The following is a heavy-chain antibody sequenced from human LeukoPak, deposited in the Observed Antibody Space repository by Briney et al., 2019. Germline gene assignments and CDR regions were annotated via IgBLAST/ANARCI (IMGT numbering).Heavy chain of an antibody. J-gene: IGHJ4*02. CDR3: AKAPRIQLWRYYFDY. CDR1: GFTFSSYA. V-gene: IGHV3-23*01. Sequence: GGSLRLSCAASGFTFSSYAMSWVRQAPGKGLEWVSAISGSGGSTYYADSVKSRFTISRDNSKNTLYLQMNSLRAEDTAVYYCAKAPRIQLWRYYFDYWGQGTLVTVSS. CDR2: ISGSGGST. D-gene: IGHD5-18*01.